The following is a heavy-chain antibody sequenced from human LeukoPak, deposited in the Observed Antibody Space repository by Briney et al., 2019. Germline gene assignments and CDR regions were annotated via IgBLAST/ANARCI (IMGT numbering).Heavy chain of an antibody. CDR1: GFTFSSYG. CDR2: IWYDGSNK. Sequence: PGGSLRLSCAASGFTFSSYGMHWVRQAPGKGLEWVAVIWYDGSNKYYADSVKGRFTISRDNSKNTLYLQMNSLRAEDTAVYYCARDDHYGYGRSDYWGQGTLVTVSS. D-gene: IGHD5-18*01. V-gene: IGHV3-33*01. J-gene: IGHJ4*02. CDR3: ARDDHYGYGRSDY.